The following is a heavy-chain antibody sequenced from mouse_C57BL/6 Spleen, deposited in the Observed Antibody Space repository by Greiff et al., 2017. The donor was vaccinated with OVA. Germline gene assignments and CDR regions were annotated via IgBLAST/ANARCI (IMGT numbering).Heavy chain of an antibody. J-gene: IGHJ3*01. V-gene: IGHV1-26*01. CDR2: INPNNGGT. CDR3: ARDYYGSRGY. Sequence: VQLQQSGPELVKPGASVKISCKASGYTFTDYYMNWVKQSHGKSLEWIGDINPNNGGTSYNQKFKGKATLTVDKSSSTAYMELRSLTSEDSAVYYCARDYYGSRGYWGQGTLVTVSA. D-gene: IGHD1-1*01. CDR1: GYTFTDYY.